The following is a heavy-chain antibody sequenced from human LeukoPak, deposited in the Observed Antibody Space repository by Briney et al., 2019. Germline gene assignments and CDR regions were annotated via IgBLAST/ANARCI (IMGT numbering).Heavy chain of an antibody. CDR1: GYTFTSYG. J-gene: IGHJ4*02. V-gene: IGHV1-8*01. D-gene: IGHD3-22*01. CDR3: ARIRYDSSGYYVDY. Sequence: ASVKVSCKASGYTFTSYGINWVRQATGQGLEWMGWMNPNSGNTGYAQKFQGRVSMTRNTSISTAYMELSSLRSEDTAVYYCARIRYDSSGYYVDYWGQGTLVTVSS. CDR2: MNPNSGNT.